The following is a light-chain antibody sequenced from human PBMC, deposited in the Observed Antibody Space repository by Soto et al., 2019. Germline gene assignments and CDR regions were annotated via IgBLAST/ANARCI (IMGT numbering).Light chain of an antibody. CDR3: RQYIDSPRT. Sequence: EIILTQSPGTLALSPGDGATLSCRASQTVNRNYLAWYHQRPGQPPRLLIYGVYNRASGVPDRFSGDGSGTEFTLTIGRLDPDDFGVYYCRQYIDSPRTFGQGTRVE. V-gene: IGKV3-20*01. CDR1: QTVNRNY. CDR2: GVY. J-gene: IGKJ1*01.